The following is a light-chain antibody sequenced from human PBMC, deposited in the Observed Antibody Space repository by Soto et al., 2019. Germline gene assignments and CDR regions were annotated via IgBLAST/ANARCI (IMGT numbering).Light chain of an antibody. CDR1: QSVSSY. CDR2: DAS. J-gene: IGKJ5*01. V-gene: IGKV3-11*01. CDR3: QQRNTWPPIT. Sequence: EIMLTQSPATLSLSPGERPTLSCRASQSVSSYLAWYQQKPGQAPRLLIYDASSRASGVTARFSGSGSGTDFTLTSSSLEPEDFALYYCQQRNTWPPITFGQGTRLEIK.